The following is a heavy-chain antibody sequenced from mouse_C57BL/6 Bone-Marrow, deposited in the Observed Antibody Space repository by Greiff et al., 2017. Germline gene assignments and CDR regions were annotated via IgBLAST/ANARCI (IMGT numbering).Heavy chain of an antibody. Sequence: VHLVESGPGLVAPSQSLSITCTVSGFSLTSYGVHWVRQPPGKGLEWLVVIWSDGSTTYNSALKSRLSISKDNSKSQVFLKMNSLQTDDTAMYYCARHAYYSNYDYAMDYWGQGTSGTVAS. CDR3: ARHAYYSNYDYAMDY. CDR2: IWSDGST. CDR1: GFSLTSYG. D-gene: IGHD2-5*01. V-gene: IGHV2-6-1*01. J-gene: IGHJ4*01.